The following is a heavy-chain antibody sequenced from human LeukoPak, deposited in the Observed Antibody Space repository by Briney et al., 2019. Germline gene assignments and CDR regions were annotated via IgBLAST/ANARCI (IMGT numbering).Heavy chain of an antibody. D-gene: IGHD3-10*01. J-gene: IGHJ4*02. V-gene: IGHV3-74*01. Sequence: GGSLRLSCAASGFTFNNYWMHWVRQAPGKGLVWVSRINSAGSSTTYADSVKGRFTTSRDNSKNTLYLQMNSLRAEDTAVYYCARDSDYYVSGGYFDYWGQGTLVTVSS. CDR3: ARDSDYYVSGGYFDY. CDR2: INSAGSST. CDR1: GFTFNNYW.